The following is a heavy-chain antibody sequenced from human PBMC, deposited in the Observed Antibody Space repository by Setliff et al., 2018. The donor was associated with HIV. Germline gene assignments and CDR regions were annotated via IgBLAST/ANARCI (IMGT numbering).Heavy chain of an antibody. D-gene: IGHD2-21*02. V-gene: IGHV4-38-2*02. J-gene: IGHJ3*02. CDR3: AREVDVVTTSDAFDI. Sequence: SETLSLTCAVSGYSISSGYYWGWIRQPPGKGLEWIGNIFHSGNTFYTPSLKSRVTISLDTSMNQFSLKLTSVTAADTAVYYCAREVDVVTTSDAFDIWGQGTMVTVSS. CDR1: GYSISSGYY. CDR2: IFHSGNT.